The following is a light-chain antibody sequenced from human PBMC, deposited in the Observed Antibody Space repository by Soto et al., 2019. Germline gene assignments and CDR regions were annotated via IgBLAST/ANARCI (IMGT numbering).Light chain of an antibody. CDR3: QQYGSSRV. J-gene: IGKJ4*01. Sequence: EIVLTQSAGTRSVSPGERATLSGRASQSVSSNLAWYQQKPGQAPRLLIYGASTRATGIPARFSGSGSGTDFTLTISRLEPEDFAVYYCQQYGSSRVFGGGTKVDI. CDR2: GAS. CDR1: QSVSSN. V-gene: IGKV3-20*01.